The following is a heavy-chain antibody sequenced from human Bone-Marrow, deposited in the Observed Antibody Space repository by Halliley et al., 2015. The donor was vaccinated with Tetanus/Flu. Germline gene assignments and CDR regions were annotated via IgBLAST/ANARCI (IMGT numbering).Heavy chain of an antibody. CDR2: YYSGSP. CDR3: ARDEYGSGSYGREYYFGMDV. D-gene: IGHD3-10*01. V-gene: IGHV4-31*02. Sequence: YYSGSPSYNPSLKSRVTISVDTSKNQFSLKLSSVIAADTAVYYCARDEYGSGSYGREYYFGMDVWGQGTTVTVSS. J-gene: IGHJ6*02.